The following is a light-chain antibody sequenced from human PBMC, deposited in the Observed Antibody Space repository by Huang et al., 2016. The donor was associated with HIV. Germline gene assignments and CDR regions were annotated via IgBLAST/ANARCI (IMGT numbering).Light chain of an antibody. CDR3: QQYGSSPYT. J-gene: IGKJ2*01. CDR2: GAS. Sequence: ELVLTQSPGTLSLSPGERATLSCRASQSVSRSYLAWYQAKPGQAPRLLIYGASSRGTGIPDRFRGRGAGTDFTLTISRMEPEDCAVYYCQQYGSSPYTFGQGTKLEIK. V-gene: IGKV3-20*01. CDR1: QSVSRSY.